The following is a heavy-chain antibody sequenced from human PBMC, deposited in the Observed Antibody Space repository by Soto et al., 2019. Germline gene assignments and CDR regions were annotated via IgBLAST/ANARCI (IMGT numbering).Heavy chain of an antibody. J-gene: IGHJ4*02. CDR1: GHRLMNFW. Sequence: EVQLVQSGADVKKPGESLKISCQASGHRLMNFWIGWVRQMPGKGLEWMGSIYPGDSDTRYSPAFQGQVTHSADKSTSTAYLQWRSLKASDTAMDYCGATRAIGKYYFDYWGQGTLVTVPS. CDR2: IYPGDSDT. CDR3: GATRAIGKYYFDY. D-gene: IGHD2-2*01. V-gene: IGHV5-51*03.